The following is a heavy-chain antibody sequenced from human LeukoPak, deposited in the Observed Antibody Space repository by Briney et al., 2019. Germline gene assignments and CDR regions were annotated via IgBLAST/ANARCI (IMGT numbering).Heavy chain of an antibody. Sequence: SETLSLTCTVSGGSISSSSYYWGWIRQPPGKGLEWIGSIYYSGSTYYNPSLKSRVTISVDTSKNQFSLKLSSVTAADTAVYYCARDHPYYYYMDVWGKGTTVTVSS. CDR3: ARDHPYYYYMDV. J-gene: IGHJ6*03. CDR1: GGSISSSSYY. CDR2: IYYSGST. V-gene: IGHV4-39*07.